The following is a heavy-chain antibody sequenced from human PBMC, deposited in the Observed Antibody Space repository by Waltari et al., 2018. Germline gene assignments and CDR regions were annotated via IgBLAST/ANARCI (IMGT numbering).Heavy chain of an antibody. CDR3: ARGAYGSGSYYNVRRTFFDY. D-gene: IGHD3-10*01. V-gene: IGHV4-34*01. CDR1: GGSFSGYY. J-gene: IGHJ4*02. Sequence: QVQLQQWGAGLLKPSETLSLTCAVYGGSFSGYYWSWIRQPPGKGLEWIGEINHSGSTNSNPSPKMRVTISVDTSKNQFSLKLSSVTAADTAVYYCARGAYGSGSYYNVRRTFFDYWGQGTLVTVSS. CDR2: INHSGST.